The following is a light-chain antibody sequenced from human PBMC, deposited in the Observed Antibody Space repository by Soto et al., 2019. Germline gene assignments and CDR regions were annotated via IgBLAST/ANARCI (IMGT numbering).Light chain of an antibody. Sequence: QSVLPQPRSVSGSPGQSVTISCTGTNSDIGNYNYVSWYQQHPGKAPKVMIYDVTKRPSGVPDRFSGSTSGNTASLTISGLQAEDEADYYCCSYPGSHTWVFGGGTQLTVL. CDR3: CSYPGSHTWV. CDR1: NSDIGNYNY. CDR2: DVT. V-gene: IGLV2-11*01. J-gene: IGLJ3*02.